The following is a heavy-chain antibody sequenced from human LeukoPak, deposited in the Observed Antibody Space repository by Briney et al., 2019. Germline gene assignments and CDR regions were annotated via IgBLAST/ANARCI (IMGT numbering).Heavy chain of an antibody. CDR3: ATEAECSGGSCYSYGWFDP. D-gene: IGHD2-15*01. CDR1: GGSVSSSRKK. J-gene: IGHJ5*02. V-gene: IGHV4-61*01. Sequence: SETLSLTCSVSGGSVSSSRKKWSWIRQPPGKGLEWIGEISYSGSASYNPSLRSRVIISIDTSTNQFSLTLDSVTAADTAVYYCATEAECSGGSCYSYGWFDPWGQGTQVIVSS. CDR2: ISYSGSA.